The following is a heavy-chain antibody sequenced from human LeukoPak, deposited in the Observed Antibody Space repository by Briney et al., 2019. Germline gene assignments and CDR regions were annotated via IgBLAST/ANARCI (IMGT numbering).Heavy chain of an antibody. CDR2: IYYSGST. J-gene: IGHJ4*02. Sequence: SETLSLTCTVSGGSISSYYWSWIRQPPGKGLEWIGYIYYSGSTNYNPSLKSRVTISVDTSKNQFSLKLSSVTAADTAVYYCARHARYCTGGSCYPPYFDYWGQGTLVTVSS. CDR1: GGSISSYY. CDR3: ARHARYCTGGSCYPPYFDY. V-gene: IGHV4-59*08. D-gene: IGHD2-15*01.